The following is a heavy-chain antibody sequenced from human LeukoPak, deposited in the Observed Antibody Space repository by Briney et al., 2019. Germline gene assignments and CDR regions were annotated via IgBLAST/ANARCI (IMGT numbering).Heavy chain of an antibody. V-gene: IGHV4-59*01. CDR1: GGSISSYY. D-gene: IGHD2-2*02. Sequence: SETLSLTCTVSGGSISSYYWSWIRQPPGKGLEWIGYIFYSGSTNYNPSLKSRVTISVDTSKNQFSLKLSSVTAADTAVYYCARECPSTSCYNGKHYSYGMDVWGQGTTVTVSS. CDR2: IFYSGST. CDR3: ARECPSTSCYNGKHYSYGMDV. J-gene: IGHJ6*02.